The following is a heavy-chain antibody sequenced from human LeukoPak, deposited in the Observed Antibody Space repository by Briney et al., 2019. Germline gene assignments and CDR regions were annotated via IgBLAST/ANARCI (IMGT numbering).Heavy chain of an antibody. V-gene: IGHV1-8*01. J-gene: IGHJ4*02. CDR1: GYAFNIYD. CDR2: MNPDSGNT. CDR3: AVHLPGDYLDR. Sequence: ASVKVSCKASGYAFNIYDINWVRQATGQGLEWMGWMNPDSGNTGFARKFQGRVTMTRNTSITTAYMELSSLRFEDTAVYYCAVHLPGDYLDRWGQGTLVTASS.